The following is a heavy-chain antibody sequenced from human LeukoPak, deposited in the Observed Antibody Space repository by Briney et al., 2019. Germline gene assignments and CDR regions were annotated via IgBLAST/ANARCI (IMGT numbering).Heavy chain of an antibody. CDR1: GFTFSSYN. CDR2: ISSRDTTI. Sequence: PGGSLRLSCAASGFTFSSYNMNWVRQAPGKGLEWVSYISSRDTTIYYPDSVRGRSTISRDNAKNSLYLQMNSLRVEDTAVYYCARGPYSSGWYAPDYFDYWGQGTLVTVSS. J-gene: IGHJ4*02. CDR3: ARGPYSSGWYAPDYFDY. D-gene: IGHD6-19*01. V-gene: IGHV3-48*04.